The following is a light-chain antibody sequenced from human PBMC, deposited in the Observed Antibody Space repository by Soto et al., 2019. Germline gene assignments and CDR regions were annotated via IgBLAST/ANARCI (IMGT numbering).Light chain of an antibody. V-gene: IGLV2-14*01. CDR3: SSLTTSSTTV. CDR2: EVI. CDR1: SSDVGGYNY. Sequence: QAVVTQPASVSGSPGQSITISCTGTSSDVGGYNYVSWYQQHPGKVPKLMIYEVINRPSGVPNRFSGSKSGNTASLTISGLQAEDEADYYCSSLTTSSTTVFGSGTKLTVL. J-gene: IGLJ1*01.